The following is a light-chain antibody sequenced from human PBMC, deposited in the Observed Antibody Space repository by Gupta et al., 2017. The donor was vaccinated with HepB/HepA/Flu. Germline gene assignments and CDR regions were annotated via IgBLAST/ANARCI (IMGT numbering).Light chain of an antibody. CDR3: VTWDTSLSSVV. J-gene: IGLJ2*01. Sequence: QSVLTQPPPASEAPRQKVTISCSGSSSNTGKNSVSWYQQLPGTAPRLLIYDNDKRPSRIPDRFSGSKSGTSATLGITGLQTGDEAAYYCVTWDTSLSSVVFGGGTKVTVL. V-gene: IGLV1-51*01. CDR2: DND. CDR1: SSNTGKNS.